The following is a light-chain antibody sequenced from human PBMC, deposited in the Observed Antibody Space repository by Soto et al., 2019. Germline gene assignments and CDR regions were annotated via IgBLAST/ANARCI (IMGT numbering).Light chain of an antibody. CDR2: GAS. V-gene: IGKV1-33*01. J-gene: IGKJ2*01. CDR1: QDITNY. CDR3: QHVANLPYT. Sequence: DIQLTQSPSSLSASVGDRVTITCQASQDITNYLNWYQQKPGRAPKLLISGASNLETGVPSRFSGSGHGTHFTFTISTLQPEDGATYFCQHVANLPYTFGQGAKVEIK.